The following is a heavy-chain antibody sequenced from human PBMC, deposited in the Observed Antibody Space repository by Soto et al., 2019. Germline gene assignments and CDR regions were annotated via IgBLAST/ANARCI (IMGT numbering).Heavy chain of an antibody. Sequence: QVTLKESGPVLVKPTETLTLTCTVSGISLSNDRTGVSWIRQPPGKALEWLAHIFSNDEKSHSTSLKSRLTISKDTSKSQVVLTMTNVDPVDTATYYSARILRNNHHPPDYWGQGTLVTVSS. V-gene: IGHV2-26*01. CDR1: GISLSNDRTG. J-gene: IGHJ4*02. CDR3: ARILRNNHHPPDY. CDR2: IFSNDEK.